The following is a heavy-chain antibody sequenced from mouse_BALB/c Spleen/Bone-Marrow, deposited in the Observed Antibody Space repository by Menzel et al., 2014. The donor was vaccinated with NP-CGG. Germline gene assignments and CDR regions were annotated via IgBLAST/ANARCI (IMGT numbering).Heavy chain of an antibody. D-gene: IGHD1-1*01. V-gene: IGHV1-7*01. J-gene: IGHJ3*01. CDR1: GYTFTSYW. CDR2: INPSTDYT. CDR3: ARRAYGGSYGFAY. Sequence: VQLQESGAELAKPGASLKMSCKASGYTFTSYWMHWVKQRPGQGLEWIGYINPSTDYTEYNQKFKDKATLTADKSSSTAFMQLGSLTSEDSAVYYCARRAYGGSYGFAYWGQGTLVTVSA.